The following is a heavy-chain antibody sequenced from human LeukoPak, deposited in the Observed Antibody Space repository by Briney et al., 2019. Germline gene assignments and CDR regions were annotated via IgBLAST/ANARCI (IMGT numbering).Heavy chain of an antibody. CDR3: ANLRGSGWYHFDY. Sequence: GGSLRLSCAASGFTFSSYAMSWVRQAPGKGLEWVSAISGSGGSTYYADSVKGRFTISRDNSKNTLYLQMNSLRAEDTAVYYCANLRGSGWYHFDYWGQGTLVTVSS. V-gene: IGHV3-23*01. CDR2: ISGSGGST. D-gene: IGHD6-19*01. CDR1: GFTFSSYA. J-gene: IGHJ4*02.